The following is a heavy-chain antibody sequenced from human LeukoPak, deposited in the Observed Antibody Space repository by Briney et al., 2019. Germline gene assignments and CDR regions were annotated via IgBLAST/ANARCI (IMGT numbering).Heavy chain of an antibody. V-gene: IGHV3-23*01. CDR1: GFTFTDYS. CDR3: VKDRPCETCMPMDA. D-gene: IGHD2-2*01. CDR2: LGRSGENR. J-gene: IGHJ6*02. Sequence: GESLGLSCAASGFTFTDYSMSWVRQPPGKGLEWVSGLGRSGENRYYATSVRGRFSISRDNSKDTVYLQMNSLRAEDTAIYYCVKDRPCETCMPMDAWGQGTTVTVSS.